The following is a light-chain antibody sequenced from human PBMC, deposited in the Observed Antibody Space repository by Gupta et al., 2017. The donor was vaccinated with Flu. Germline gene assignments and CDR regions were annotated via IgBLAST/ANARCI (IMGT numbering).Light chain of an antibody. CDR1: SSNIASNT. CDR3: AAWDDSLSVWV. J-gene: IGLJ3*02. Sequence: QSVLTQPPSASGTPGQRVTISCSGSSSNIASNTVNWYQQVPGTAPKLLIYSDNRRPSGVPDRFSGSQSGTSASLAISGLQSEDEADYYCAAWDDSLSVWVFGGGTKLTVL. V-gene: IGLV1-44*01. CDR2: SDN.